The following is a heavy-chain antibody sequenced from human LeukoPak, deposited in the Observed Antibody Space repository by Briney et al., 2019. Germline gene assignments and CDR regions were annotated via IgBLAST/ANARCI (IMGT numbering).Heavy chain of an antibody. J-gene: IGHJ4*02. CDR1: GFTFSSYG. V-gene: IGHV3-33*06. CDR3: AKGGTYRDYFDY. D-gene: IGHD3-16*01. Sequence: GRSLRLSCAASGFTFSSYGMHWVRQAPGKGLEWVAGIWYDGNNKYYADSVKGRFTISRDNSKNTLYLQMNSLRAEDTAVYYCAKGGTYRDYFDYWGQGTLVTVSS. CDR2: IWYDGNNK.